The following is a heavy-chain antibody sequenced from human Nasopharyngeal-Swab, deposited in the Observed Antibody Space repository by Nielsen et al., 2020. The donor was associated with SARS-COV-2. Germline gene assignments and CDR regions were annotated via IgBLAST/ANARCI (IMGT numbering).Heavy chain of an antibody. J-gene: IGHJ4*02. D-gene: IGHD5-18*01. CDR2: ISNTGTTI. V-gene: IGHV3-11*04. CDR3: ATLGRYGYGRALDY. CDR1: GFTFSDYY. Sequence: LKISCGASGFTFSDYYMSWIRQAPGKGLEWLSFISNTGTTIYYADSVKGRFTMSRDNAGNSLFLEMNSLRADDTALYYCATLGRYGYGRALDYWGQGTLVTVSS.